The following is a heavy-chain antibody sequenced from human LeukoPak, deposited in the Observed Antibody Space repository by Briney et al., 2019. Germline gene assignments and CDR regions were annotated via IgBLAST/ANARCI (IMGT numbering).Heavy chain of an antibody. V-gene: IGHV4-59*01. CDR3: ARVRIAAAGPTSYNWFDP. Sequence: SETLSLTCTVSGGSISGYYWSWIRQPPGKGLEWIGYIFYSGSTNYNPSLKSRVTISVDTSKNQFSLKLSSVTAADTAVYYCARVRIAAAGPTSYNWFDPWGQGTLVTVSS. J-gene: IGHJ5*02. CDR1: GGSISGYY. CDR2: IFYSGST. D-gene: IGHD6-13*01.